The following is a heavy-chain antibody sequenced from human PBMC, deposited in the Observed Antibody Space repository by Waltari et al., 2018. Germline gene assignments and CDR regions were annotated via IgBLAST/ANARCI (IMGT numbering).Heavy chain of an antibody. CDR2: ISGSGGST. Sequence: EVQLLESGGGLVQPGGSLRLSCAASGFTFSSYAMSWVRQAPGKGLEWVSAISGSGGSTYYADSVKGRFTISRDNSKNTLYLQMNSLRAEDTAVYYCHRRGVVVIAIDAFDIWGQGTMVTVSS. V-gene: IGHV3-23*01. CDR3: HRRGVVVIAIDAFDI. CDR1: GFTFSSYA. J-gene: IGHJ3*02. D-gene: IGHD2-21*01.